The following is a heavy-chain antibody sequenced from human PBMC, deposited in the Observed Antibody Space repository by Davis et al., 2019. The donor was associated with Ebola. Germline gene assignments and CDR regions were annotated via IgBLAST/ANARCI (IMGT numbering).Heavy chain of an antibody. CDR1: GGSTSSGGSS. J-gene: IGHJ6*02. CDR3: ARRGRARGMDV. CDR2: IYHSGST. V-gene: IGHV4-30-2*01. Sequence: MPGPSLSLSFALSGGSTSSGGSSWSWIRQPPGKGLEWIGYIYHSGSTYYNPSLKSRVTISVDRSKNQFSLKLSSVTAADTAVYYCARRGRARGMDVWGQGTTVTVSS. D-gene: IGHD3-10*01.